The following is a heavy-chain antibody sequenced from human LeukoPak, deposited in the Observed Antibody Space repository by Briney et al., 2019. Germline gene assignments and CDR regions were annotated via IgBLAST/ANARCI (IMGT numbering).Heavy chain of an antibody. J-gene: IGHJ3*02. D-gene: IGHD3-10*01. V-gene: IGHV3-74*01. CDR1: GFTFSSYW. Sequence: GGSLRLYCAASGFTFSSYWMHWVRQAPGKGLVWVSRINTDGSSTSYADSVKGRFTISRDNAKNSLYLQMNSLRVEDTAVYYCARVADSGIPAPWGRGALDIWGQGTMVTVSS. CDR3: ARVADSGIPAPWGRGALDI. CDR2: INTDGSST.